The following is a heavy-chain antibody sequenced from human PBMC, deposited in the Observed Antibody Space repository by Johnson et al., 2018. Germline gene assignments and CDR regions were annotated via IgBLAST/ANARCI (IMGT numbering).Heavy chain of an antibody. Sequence: VQLVESGGDLVQPGGSLRLSCAVSGFAFSSYWVTWVRQAPGNVLEWVATITHYGRETYYVDSVRGRFNIPRDNAKDSLLLQMNRLRAEDTAVYYCARAVTSTLAFGMWGQGTRVTVSS. CDR2: ITHYGRET. CDR1: GFAFSSYW. D-gene: IGHD1-1*01. J-gene: IGHJ3*02. V-gene: IGHV3-7*01. CDR3: ARAVTSTLAFGM.